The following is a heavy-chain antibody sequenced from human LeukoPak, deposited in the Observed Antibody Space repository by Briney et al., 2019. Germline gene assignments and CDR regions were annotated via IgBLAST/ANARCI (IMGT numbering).Heavy chain of an antibody. V-gene: IGHV3-20*04. CDR2: INWSGGST. J-gene: IGHJ4*02. CDR1: GFTFDDYG. Sequence: GGSLRLSCAASGFTFDDYGMSWVRQAPGKGLEWVSGINWSGGSTGYADSVKGRFTISRDNAKNSLYLQMNSLRAEDTALYYCAKVLSSGWYDIFDYWGQGTLVTVSS. CDR3: AKVLSSGWYDIFDY. D-gene: IGHD6-19*01.